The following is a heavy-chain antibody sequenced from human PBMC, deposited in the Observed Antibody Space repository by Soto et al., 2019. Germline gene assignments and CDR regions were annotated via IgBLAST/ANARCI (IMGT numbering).Heavy chain of an antibody. CDR1: EDTFRNYA. V-gene: IGHV1-69*06. CDR2: IIPIFGTA. CDR3: ASTEYDIIACYYWDIGL. Sequence: QVELVQSGAEVKKPGSSVKVSCQASEDTFRNYAISWVRQAPGQGLEWMGGIIPIFGTANYAQKFQGRVTITADTSENTVYLEQRSLRSQETAVSYCASTEYDIIACYYWDIGLWGRGTLVTVSS. J-gene: IGHJ2*01. D-gene: IGHD3-22*01.